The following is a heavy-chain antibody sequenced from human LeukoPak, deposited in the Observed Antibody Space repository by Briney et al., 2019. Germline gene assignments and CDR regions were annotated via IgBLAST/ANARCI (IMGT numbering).Heavy chain of an antibody. D-gene: IGHD3-16*01. CDR2: INHGGST. J-gene: IGHJ5*02. Sequence: PSETLSLTCAVYGGSFSGYYWSWIRQPPGKGLEWIGEINHGGSTNYNPSLKSRVTISVDTSKNQFSLKLSSVIAADTAVYYCASGRLFDPWGQGTLVTVSS. CDR1: GGSFSGYY. V-gene: IGHV4-34*01. CDR3: ASGRLFDP.